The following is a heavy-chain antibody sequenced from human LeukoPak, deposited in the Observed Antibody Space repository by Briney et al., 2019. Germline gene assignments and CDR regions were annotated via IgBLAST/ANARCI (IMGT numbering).Heavy chain of an antibody. J-gene: IGHJ3*01. V-gene: IGHV3-23*01. CDR3: AKRDTTMPEGAFDV. CDR1: GLTFSSYA. CDR2: ISSSGGT. D-gene: IGHD5-18*01. Sequence: GGSLRLSCAASGLTFSSYAMNWVRQAPGKGLEWVSGISSSGGTYYADSVKGRFTISRGNSRTTLYLQMNRLRAEDTAVYYCAKRDTTMPEGAFDVWGQGTMVTVSS.